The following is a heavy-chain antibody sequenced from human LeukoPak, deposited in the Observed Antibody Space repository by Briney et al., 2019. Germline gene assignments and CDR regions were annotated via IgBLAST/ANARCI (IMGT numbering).Heavy chain of an antibody. D-gene: IGHD3-22*01. CDR1: GFPFSSYA. CDR2: ISGSGGST. V-gene: IGHV3-23*01. J-gene: IGHJ4*02. CDR3: AKGDYYDSSGC. Sequence: GGSLRLACAASGFPFSSYAMSWVRQAPGKGLEWVSAISGSGGSTYYADSVKGRFTISRDNSKNTLYLQMNSLRAEDTAVYYCAKGDYYDSSGCWGQGTLVTVSS.